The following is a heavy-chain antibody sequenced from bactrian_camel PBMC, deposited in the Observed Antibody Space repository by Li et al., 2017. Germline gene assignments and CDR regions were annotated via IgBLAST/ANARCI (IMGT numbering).Heavy chain of an antibody. V-gene: IGHV3S40*01. D-gene: IGHD2*01. CDR3: VVVPFAKCGGWEHTSPAFGY. CDR1: EYFYRNYY. J-gene: IGHJ6*01. Sequence: VQLVESGGGSVQAGGSLMLSCTASEYFYRNYYMGWFRQAPEQEREAVAAISIGGFTKYYADSAKGRFTISKNSAKSTVYLQMNSLKPEDTAMYYSVVVPFAKCGGWEHTSPAFGYWGQGTQVT. CDR2: ISIGGFTK.